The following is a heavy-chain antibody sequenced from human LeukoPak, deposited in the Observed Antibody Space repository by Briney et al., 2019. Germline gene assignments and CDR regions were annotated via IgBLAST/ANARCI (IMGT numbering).Heavy chain of an antibody. CDR3: ARDRRITMVRGVMVPYGMDV. J-gene: IGHJ6*04. CDR1: GGTFSSYA. Sequence: GASVKVSCKASGGTFSSYAISWVRQAPGQGLEWMGGIIPIFGIANYAQKFHGRVTITADESTSTAYMELSSLRSEDTAVYYCARDRRITMVRGVMVPYGMDVWGKGTTVTVSS. V-gene: IGHV1-69*13. D-gene: IGHD3-10*01. CDR2: IIPIFGIA.